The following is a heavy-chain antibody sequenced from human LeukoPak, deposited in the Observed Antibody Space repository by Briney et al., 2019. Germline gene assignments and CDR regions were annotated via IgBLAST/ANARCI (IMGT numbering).Heavy chain of an antibody. J-gene: IGHJ3*02. CDR3: ARDKGYYDSSGYLYDAFDI. D-gene: IGHD3-22*01. Sequence: SQTLSLTCTVSGGSISSGSYYWSWIRQPAGEGLEWIGRIYTSGSTNYNPSLKSRVTISVDTSKNQFSLKLSSVTAADTAVYYCARDKGYYDSSGYLYDAFDIWGQGTMVTVSS. CDR1: GGSISSGSYY. CDR2: IYTSGST. V-gene: IGHV4-61*02.